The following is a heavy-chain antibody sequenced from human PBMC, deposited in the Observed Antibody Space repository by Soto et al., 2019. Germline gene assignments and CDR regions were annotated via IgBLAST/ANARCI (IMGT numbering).Heavy chain of an antibody. V-gene: IGHV1-2*04. CDR2: INPNSGGT. CDR1: GYTFTVYY. Sequence: ASVKVSCKASGYTFTVYYMHWVRQAPGQGLEWMGWINPNSGGTNYAQKFQGWVTMTRDTSISTAYMELSRLRSDDTAVYYCARDTNYGDYTHLTYFDYWGQGTLVTVSS. J-gene: IGHJ4*02. D-gene: IGHD4-17*01. CDR3: ARDTNYGDYTHLTYFDY.